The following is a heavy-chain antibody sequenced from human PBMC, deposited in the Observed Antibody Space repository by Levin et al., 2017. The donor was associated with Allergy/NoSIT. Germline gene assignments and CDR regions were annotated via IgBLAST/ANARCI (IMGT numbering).Heavy chain of an antibody. D-gene: IGHD3-10*01. CDR1: GFTFSSYG. V-gene: IGHV3-33*01. CDR3: ATLWFGETDAFDI. Sequence: GESLKISCAASGFTFSSYGMHWVRQAPGKGLEWVAVIWYDGSNKYYADSVKGRFTISRDNSKNTLYLQMNSLRAEDTAVYYCATLWFGETDAFDIWGQGTMVTVSS. CDR2: IWYDGSNK. J-gene: IGHJ3*02.